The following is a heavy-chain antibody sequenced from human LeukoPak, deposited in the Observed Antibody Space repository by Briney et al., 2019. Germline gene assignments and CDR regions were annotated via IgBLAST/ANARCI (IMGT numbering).Heavy chain of an antibody. Sequence: PGGSLRLSCAASGFTFSSYSMNWVRQAPGKGLEWVSSISSSSSYIYYADSVKGRFTISRDNAKNSLYLQMNSLRAEDTAVYYCARVDGYNGYYFDYWGQGTLVTVSS. CDR3: ARVDGYNGYYFDY. CDR2: ISSSSSYI. CDR1: GFTFSSYS. V-gene: IGHV3-21*01. D-gene: IGHD5-24*01. J-gene: IGHJ4*02.